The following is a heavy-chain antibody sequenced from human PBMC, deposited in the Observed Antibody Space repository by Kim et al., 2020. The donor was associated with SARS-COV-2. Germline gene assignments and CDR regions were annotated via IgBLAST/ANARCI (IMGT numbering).Heavy chain of an antibody. CDR3: TTVGNQQPSYYYYMDV. V-gene: IGHV3-15*01. Sequence: PVKGRFTISRDDSKNTLYLQMNSLKTEDTAVYYCTTVGNQQPSYYYYMDVWGKGTTVTVSS. J-gene: IGHJ6*03. D-gene: IGHD6-13*01.